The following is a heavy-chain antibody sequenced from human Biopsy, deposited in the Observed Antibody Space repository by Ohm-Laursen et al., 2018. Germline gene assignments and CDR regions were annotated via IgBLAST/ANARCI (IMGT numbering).Heavy chain of an antibody. V-gene: IGHV3-33*01. CDR3: ARDGKRWDYSTYFSWHFDL. CDR1: GFTFSSYG. J-gene: IGHJ2*01. D-gene: IGHD4-11*01. Sequence: SLRLSCTASGFTFSSYGMHWVRQAPGKGLEWVAAIWYDGSNKNYADSVKGRFTISRDNSKNTLYLQMNSLRGEDTAVYYCARDGKRWDYSTYFSWHFDLWGRGTLVTVSS. CDR2: IWYDGSNK.